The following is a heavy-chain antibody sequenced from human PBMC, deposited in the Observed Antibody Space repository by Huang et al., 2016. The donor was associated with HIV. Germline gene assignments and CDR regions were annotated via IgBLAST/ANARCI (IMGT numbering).Heavy chain of an antibody. J-gene: IGHJ5*01. D-gene: IGHD1-1*01. V-gene: IGHV1-18*01. Sequence: QVELVQSGAEVKRPGASVRVSCKAAGYIFTKYGINWVRQAPGQGLEWMGSISSYNGNTNYAEKCQGRVTLTRDTSATTADMGLRDVTSADTAVYYCARDHWYPLQNWFDLWGQGTLVTVSS. CDR3: ARDHWYPLQNWFDL. CDR1: GYIFTKYG. CDR2: ISSYNGNT.